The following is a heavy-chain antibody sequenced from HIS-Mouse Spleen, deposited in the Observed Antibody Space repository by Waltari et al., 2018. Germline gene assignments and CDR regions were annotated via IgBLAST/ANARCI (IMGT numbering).Heavy chain of an antibody. CDR2: IRGSGGST. Sequence: EVQLLESGGGLVQPGGSLRLSCAASGFIFSIFALSCVRPAPGKGLEWVSAIRGSGGSTYYADPVKGRLTISRDNSKNTLYLKMNSLRAEDTAVYYCAKGTAAAGTWGAFDIWGQGTMVTVSS. J-gene: IGHJ3*02. CDR1: GFIFSIFA. D-gene: IGHD6-13*01. V-gene: IGHV3-23*01. CDR3: AKGTAAAGTWGAFDI.